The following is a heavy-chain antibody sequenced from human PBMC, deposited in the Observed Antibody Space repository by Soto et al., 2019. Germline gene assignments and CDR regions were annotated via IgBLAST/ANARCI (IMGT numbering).Heavy chain of an antibody. Sequence: XETLSLTCTVPGGSISSYYWSWIGLPPGEGLEWIGYIYYSVSTNYNPSLKSRVTISVDTSMNHFSLKLTSVTPADTAVYYCARRRVSGDTCFLDYWGQGILVTVSS. CDR2: IYYSVST. D-gene: IGHD2-15*01. V-gene: IGHV4-59*01. CDR1: GGSISSYY. J-gene: IGHJ4*02. CDR3: ARRRVSGDTCFLDY.